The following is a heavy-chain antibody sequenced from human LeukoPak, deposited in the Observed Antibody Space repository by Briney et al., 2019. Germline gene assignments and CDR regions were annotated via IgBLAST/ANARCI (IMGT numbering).Heavy chain of an antibody. CDR3: ARDYDSSGYYYVPSSY. CDR2: MNPNSGNT. D-gene: IGHD3-22*01. J-gene: IGHJ4*02. CDR1: GYTFTSYD. V-gene: IGHV1-8*01. Sequence: ASVKVSCKASGYTFTSYDINWERQATGQGLEWMGWMNPNSGNTGYAQKFQGRVTMTRNTSISTAYMELSSLRSEDTAVYYCARDYDSSGYYYVPSSYWGQGTLVTVSS.